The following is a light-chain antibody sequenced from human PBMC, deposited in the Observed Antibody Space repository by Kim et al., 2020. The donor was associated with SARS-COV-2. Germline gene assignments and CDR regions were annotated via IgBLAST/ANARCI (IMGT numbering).Light chain of an antibody. J-gene: IGKJ5*01. CDR1: QSVSSY. Sequence: EIVLTQFPATLSLSPGESATLSCKASQSVSSYLAWSQQKPGQAPRLLIYDASSRAPGIPARFSGRGSVTDFTLTISSLEPEDFAIYYCQHRGNWPPTFGQGTRLEIK. CDR2: DAS. V-gene: IGKV3-11*01. CDR3: QHRGNWPPT.